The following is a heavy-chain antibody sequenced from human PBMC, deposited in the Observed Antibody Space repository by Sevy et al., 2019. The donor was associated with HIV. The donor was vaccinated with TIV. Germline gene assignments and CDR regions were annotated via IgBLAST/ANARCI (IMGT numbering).Heavy chain of an antibody. CDR3: ATDIVVGRDY. Sequence: ASVKVSCKASGYSFSDYYIHWVRQAPGQGLEWMGWINPNSDVTNYEQNLQGRVTMTEDTSTDTAYMELSSLRSEDTAVYYCATDIVVGRDYWGQGTLVTVSS. CDR1: GYSFSDYY. D-gene: IGHD2-2*01. J-gene: IGHJ4*02. V-gene: IGHV1-2*02. CDR2: INPNSDVT.